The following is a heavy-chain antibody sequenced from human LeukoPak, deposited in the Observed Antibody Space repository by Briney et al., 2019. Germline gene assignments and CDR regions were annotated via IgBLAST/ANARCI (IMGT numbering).Heavy chain of an antibody. D-gene: IGHD6-19*01. CDR2: IYYSGST. CDR1: GGSISSYY. J-gene: IGHJ6*02. CDR3: ARANSSGWYSNHRYYYYGMDV. V-gene: IGHV4-59*01. Sequence: PSETLSLTCTVCGGSISSYYWSWIRQPPGKGLEWIGYIYYSGSTNYNPSLKSRVTISVDTSKNQFSLKLSSVTAADTAVYYCARANSSGWYSNHRYYYYGMDVWGQGTTVTVSS.